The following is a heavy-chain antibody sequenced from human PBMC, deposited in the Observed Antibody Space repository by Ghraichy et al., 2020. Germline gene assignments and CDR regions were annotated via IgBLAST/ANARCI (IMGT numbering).Heavy chain of an antibody. D-gene: IGHD4-23*01. CDR3: AKDPMTTVVTVYYYYGMDV. CDR2: ISGSGGST. CDR1: GFTFSSYA. Sequence: GESLNISCAASGFTFSSYAMSWVRQAPGKGLEWVSAISGSGGSTYYADSVKGRFTISRDNSKNTLYLQMNSLRAEDTAVYYCAKDPMTTVVTVYYYYGMDVWGQGTTVTVSS. V-gene: IGHV3-23*01. J-gene: IGHJ6*02.